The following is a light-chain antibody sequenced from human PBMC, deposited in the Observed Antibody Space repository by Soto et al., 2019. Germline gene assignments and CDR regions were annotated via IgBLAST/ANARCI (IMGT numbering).Light chain of an antibody. CDR3: MQGTHWPPT. Sequence: DVVMTQSPLSLPVTLGQPASISCRSSQSLVYSDGNIYLTWFQQRPGQSPRRLIYRVSNRDSAVPDRFSGSGSGTDFTLKISRVEAEDVGVYYCMQGTHWPPTFGGGTKVELE. J-gene: IGKJ4*01. V-gene: IGKV2-30*01. CDR1: QSLVYSDGNIY. CDR2: RVS.